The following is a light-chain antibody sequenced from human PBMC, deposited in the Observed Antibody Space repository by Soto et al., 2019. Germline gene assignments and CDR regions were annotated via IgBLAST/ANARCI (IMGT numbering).Light chain of an antibody. CDR2: GAS. CDR1: QSVSSSY. V-gene: IGKV3-20*01. Sequence: EIALTQSPGTLSLSPGERATLSCRASQSVSSSYLAWYQQKPGQAPRLLIYGASSRATGIPDRFSGSVSGTGFTLTISRPEPEDFAVYYCQQYGSSPPWTFGQGTKVDIK. J-gene: IGKJ1*01. CDR3: QQYGSSPPWT.